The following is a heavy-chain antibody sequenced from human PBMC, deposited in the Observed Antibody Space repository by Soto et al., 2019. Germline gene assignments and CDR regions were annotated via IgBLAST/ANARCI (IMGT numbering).Heavy chain of an antibody. V-gene: IGHV1-3*01. CDR2: INAGNGNT. CDR1: GYTFTSYA. Sequence: ASVKVYCKASGYTFTSYAMHWVRQAPGQRLEWMGWINAGNGNTKYSQKFQGRVTITRDTSASTAYMELSSLRSEDTAVYYCARVIVGATSISYYYGMDVWGQGTTVTVSS. J-gene: IGHJ6*02. D-gene: IGHD1-26*01. CDR3: ARVIVGATSISYYYGMDV.